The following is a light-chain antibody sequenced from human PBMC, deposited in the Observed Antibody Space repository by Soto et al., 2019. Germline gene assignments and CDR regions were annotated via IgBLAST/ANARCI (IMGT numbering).Light chain of an antibody. CDR3: NQRSNWPLT. V-gene: IGKV3D-20*02. CDR2: GAS. CDR1: QSVSSSY. J-gene: IGKJ3*01. Sequence: EIVLTQSPATLSFSPGERATLSCRASQSVSSSYLAWYQQKPGQAPRLLIYGASSRATGIPDRFTGSGSGTNFTLTISSLEHQHFTVYYSNQRSNWPLTSGPGTKVHIE.